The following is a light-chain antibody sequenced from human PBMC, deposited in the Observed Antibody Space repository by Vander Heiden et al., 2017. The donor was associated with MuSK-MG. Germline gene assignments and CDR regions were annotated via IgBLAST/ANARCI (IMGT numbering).Light chain of an antibody. CDR2: DDS. CDR1: NMESKS. V-gene: IGLV3-21*02. CDR3: QVWDSSSDQVV. J-gene: IGLJ2*01. Sequence: SYVLTRPPSASAATGQTARITCGGNNMESKSVDWYQQKPGQAPVVVVFDDSDRPSGIPERFSGSNSGNTATLTISRVEAGDEADYYCQVWDSSSDQVVFGGGTKLTVL.